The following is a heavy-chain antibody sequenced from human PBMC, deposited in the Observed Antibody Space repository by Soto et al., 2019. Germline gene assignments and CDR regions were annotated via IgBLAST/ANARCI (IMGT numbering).Heavy chain of an antibody. Sequence: EVQLVESGGGLVKPGGSLRLSCAASGFTFSNAWMNWVRQAPGKGLEWVGRIKSKTDGGTTDYAAPVKGRFTISRDDSKNKLYLQMNSLKTDVTAVYYCTLQTKRITIFGVVIDSDYWGQGTLVTVSS. V-gene: IGHV3-15*07. CDR1: GFTFSNAW. CDR2: IKSKTDGGTT. D-gene: IGHD3-3*01. J-gene: IGHJ4*02. CDR3: TLQTKRITIFGVVIDSDY.